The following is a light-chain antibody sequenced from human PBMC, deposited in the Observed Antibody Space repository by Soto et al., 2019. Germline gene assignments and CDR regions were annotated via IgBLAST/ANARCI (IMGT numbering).Light chain of an antibody. CDR1: QDIGSV. CDR3: QQYRT. Sequence: ASRMTPSPSSLSASIDDTVTITCRASQDIGSVLAWYQQKPGTAPKVLISGASDLHGGVPSRFSGSGSRTDFTLTITHLQSEDFATYYCQQYRTFGQGTKVDI. J-gene: IGKJ1*01. CDR2: GAS. V-gene: IGKV1-8*01.